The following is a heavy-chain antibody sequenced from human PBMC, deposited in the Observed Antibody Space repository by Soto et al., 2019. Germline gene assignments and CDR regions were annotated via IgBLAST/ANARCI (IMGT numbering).Heavy chain of an antibody. J-gene: IGHJ4*02. CDR2: ISGSGGST. D-gene: IGHD3-9*01. CDR3: AKGVLRYFDWLLPPQVIDY. V-gene: IGHV3-23*01. Sequence: GGSLRLSCAASGFTFSSYAMSWVRQAPGKGLEWVSAISGSGGSTYYADSVKGRFTISRDNSKNTLYLQMNSLRAEDTAVYYCAKGVLRYFDWLLPPQVIDYWGQGTLVTVSS. CDR1: GFTFSSYA.